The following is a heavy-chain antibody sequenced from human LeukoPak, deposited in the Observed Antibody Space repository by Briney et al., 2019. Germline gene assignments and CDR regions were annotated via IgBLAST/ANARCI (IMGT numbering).Heavy chain of an antibody. V-gene: IGHV4-59*01. Sequence: PSETLSLTCTVSGGSISSYYWSWIRQLPGKGLEWIGYIYYSGSTNYNPSLKSRVTISVDTSKNQFSLKLSSVTAADTAVYYCARGLNDFWSGSPNYYYYGMDVWGQGTTVTVSS. CDR3: ARGLNDFWSGSPNYYYYGMDV. CDR1: GGSISSYY. CDR2: IYYSGST. J-gene: IGHJ6*02. D-gene: IGHD3-3*01.